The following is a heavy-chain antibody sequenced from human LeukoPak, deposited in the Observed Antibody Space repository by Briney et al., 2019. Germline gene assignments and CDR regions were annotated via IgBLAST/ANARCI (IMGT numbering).Heavy chain of an antibody. CDR3: AKEITIFAVVDYFDY. V-gene: IGHV3-23*01. J-gene: IGHJ4*02. D-gene: IGHD3-3*01. Sequence: GGSLRLSCAASGLTFSSYAMSWVRQAPGKGLEWVSAISDSGGSTYADSAKGRFTISRDNSKNTLYLQMNSLRAEDTAVYYCAKEITIFAVVDYFDYWGQGTLVTVSS. CDR1: GLTFSSYA. CDR2: ISDSGGST.